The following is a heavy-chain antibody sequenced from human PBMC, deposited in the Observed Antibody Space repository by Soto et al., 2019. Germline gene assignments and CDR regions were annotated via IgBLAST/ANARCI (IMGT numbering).Heavy chain of an antibody. CDR3: ARIIVEGYYRHADV. CDR1: GFSLSNARMG. J-gene: IGHJ6*02. Sequence: GLTLVNPTENLTLTCTVSGFSLSNARMGVSWIRQPPGKALEWLAHIFSNDEKSYSTSLKSRLTISKDTSKSQVVLTMTNMDPVDTATYYCARIIVEGYYRHADVWGQGTTVTVSS. CDR2: IFSNDEK. D-gene: IGHD3-22*01. V-gene: IGHV2-26*01.